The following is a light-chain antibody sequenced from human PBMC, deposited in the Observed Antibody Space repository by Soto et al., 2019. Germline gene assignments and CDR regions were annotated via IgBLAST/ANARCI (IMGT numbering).Light chain of an antibody. CDR3: QQYNNWLPWT. V-gene: IGKV3-15*01. CDR2: GAS. Sequence: EIVMTQSPATLSVSPGERATLSCRASQSVSSNLAWYQQKPGQAPRLLIYGASTRATGIPARFGGSRSGTEFTLTIRSLQSEDFAVYYCQQYNNWLPWTFGQGTKVEIK. CDR1: QSVSSN. J-gene: IGKJ1*01.